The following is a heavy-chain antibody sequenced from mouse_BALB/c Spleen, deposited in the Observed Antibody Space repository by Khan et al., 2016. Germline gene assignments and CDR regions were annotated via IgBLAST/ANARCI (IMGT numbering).Heavy chain of an antibody. V-gene: IGHV1-54*01. J-gene: IGHJ3*01. Sequence: QIQLVQSGAELVRPGTSVKVSCKASGYAFTNCLIEWVKQRPGQGLEWIGVINPGSGGTYYNERFKGKATLTADNSSSTAYLQLTSLTSDDSAVYFCAGQYGSGYEGCAYWGQGTLVTGSA. CDR2: INPGSGGT. CDR1: GYAFTNCL. CDR3: AGQYGSGYEGCAY. D-gene: IGHD1-1*01.